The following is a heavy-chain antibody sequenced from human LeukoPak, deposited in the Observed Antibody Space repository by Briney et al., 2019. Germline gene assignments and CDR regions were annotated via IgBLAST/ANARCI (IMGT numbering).Heavy chain of an antibody. CDR2: IWFDGSNK. V-gene: IGHV3-33*01. CDR1: GFSFSRYG. J-gene: IGHJ4*02. D-gene: IGHD6-13*01. CDR3: ARWGIATAGGIDY. Sequence: GGSLRLSCAASGFSFSRYGMHWVRQAPGKGLEWVAPIWFDGSNKYHADSVKGRFTISRDNSKNTLDLQMSSLRVEDTAVYYCARWGIATAGGIDYWGQGTLVTVSS.